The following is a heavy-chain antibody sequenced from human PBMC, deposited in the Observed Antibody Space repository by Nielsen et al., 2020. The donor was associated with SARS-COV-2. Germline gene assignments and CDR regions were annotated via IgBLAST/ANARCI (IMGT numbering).Heavy chain of an antibody. V-gene: IGHV3-11*01. D-gene: IGHD6-13*01. CDR1: GFTFSDYY. Sequence: GGSLRLSCAASGFTFSDYYMSWIRQAPGKGLEWVSYISSSGSTIYYADSVKGRFTISRDNAKNSLYLQMNSLRAEDTAVYYCTTAPSIAAAGWGDYYYYGMDVWGQGTTVTVSS. J-gene: IGHJ6*02. CDR3: TTAPSIAAAGWGDYYYYGMDV. CDR2: ISSSGSTI.